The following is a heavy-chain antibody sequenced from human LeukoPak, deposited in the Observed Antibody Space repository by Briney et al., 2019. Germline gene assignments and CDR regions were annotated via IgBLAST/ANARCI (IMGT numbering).Heavy chain of an antibody. CDR1: GYTFTSYY. CDR3: ARHREPLGPITIFGVVIIHGDAFDI. V-gene: IGHV1-46*01. J-gene: IGHJ3*02. Sequence: ASVKVSCKASGYTFTSYYMHWVRQAPGQGLEWMGIINPSGGSTSYAQKFQGRVTISVDTSKNQFSLKLSSVTAADTAVYYCARHREPLGPITIFGVVIIHGDAFDIWGQGTMVTVSS. D-gene: IGHD3-3*01. CDR2: INPSGGST.